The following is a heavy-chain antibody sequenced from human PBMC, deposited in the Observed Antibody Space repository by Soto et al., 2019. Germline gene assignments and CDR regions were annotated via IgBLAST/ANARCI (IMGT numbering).Heavy chain of an antibody. D-gene: IGHD6-13*01. J-gene: IGHJ2*01. Sequence: QLQLQESGPGLVKPSETLSLPCTVSSGSISSSPYYWGWIRQPPGKGLEWIGSIYYSGSTYYNPSLKSRVTIAVETSKNQFSRKLSSVTAADTAVYYCAGHYSAAGSNWYFDLWGRGTLVTVSS. CDR3: AGHYSAAGSNWYFDL. CDR2: IYYSGST. CDR1: SGSISSSPYY. V-gene: IGHV4-39*01.